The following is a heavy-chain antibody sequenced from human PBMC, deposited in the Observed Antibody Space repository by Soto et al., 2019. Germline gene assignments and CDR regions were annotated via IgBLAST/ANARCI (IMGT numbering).Heavy chain of an antibody. CDR3: ARDPDSSLYYYYMDV. J-gene: IGHJ6*03. D-gene: IGHD6-13*01. CDR1: GYTFTSYA. CDR2: INTGNGNT. V-gene: IGHV1-3*04. Sequence: GASVKVSCKASGYTFTSYAMHWVRQAPGQRLEWMGWINTGNGNTKYSQKFQGRVTITRDTSASTAYMELSSLRSEDTAVYYCARDPDSSLYYYYMDVWGKGTTVTSP.